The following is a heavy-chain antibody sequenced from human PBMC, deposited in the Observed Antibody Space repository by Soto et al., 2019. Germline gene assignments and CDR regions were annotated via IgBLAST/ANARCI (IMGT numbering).Heavy chain of an antibody. D-gene: IGHD2-15*01. V-gene: IGHV1-3*01. J-gene: IGHJ6*02. CDR3: ASPPPKGSCGGGNCFFYYGMAV. CDR1: GYTFTSYT. Sequence: QVQLVQSGAEVKKPGASVKVSCKASGYTFTSYTMHWLRQAPGQRLEWMGWMHAGTGNTEYSQMFQGSVTISRDTASSTDYMELTSLRSEDTAVYYCASPPPKGSCGGGNCFFYYGMAVWGQGTTVTVPS. CDR2: MHAGTGNT.